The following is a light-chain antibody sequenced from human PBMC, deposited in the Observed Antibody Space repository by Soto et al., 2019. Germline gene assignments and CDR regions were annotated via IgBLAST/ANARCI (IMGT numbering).Light chain of an antibody. V-gene: IGKV1-5*01. CDR2: DAS. CDR1: QSISSW. CDR3: QHYNSYSEA. Sequence: DIQITQNHTTLSASVGDRVTITCRASQSISSWLAWYQQKPGKAPKLLIYDASSLESGVPSRFSGSGSGTEFTLTISSLQPDDFATYYCQHYNSYSEAFGQGTMVDVK. J-gene: IGKJ1*01.